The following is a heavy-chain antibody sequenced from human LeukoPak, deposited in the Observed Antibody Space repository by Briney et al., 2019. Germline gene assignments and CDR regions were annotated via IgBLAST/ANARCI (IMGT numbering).Heavy chain of an antibody. Sequence: SETLPLTCTVSGGSISSYYWSWIRQPPGKGLEWIGYIYYSGSTNYNPSLKSRVTISVDTSKNQLSLKLSSVTAADTAVYYCARCGYNFYFDYWGQGTLVTVSS. CDR1: GGSISSYY. J-gene: IGHJ4*02. D-gene: IGHD5-24*01. V-gene: IGHV4-59*01. CDR2: IYYSGST. CDR3: ARCGYNFYFDY.